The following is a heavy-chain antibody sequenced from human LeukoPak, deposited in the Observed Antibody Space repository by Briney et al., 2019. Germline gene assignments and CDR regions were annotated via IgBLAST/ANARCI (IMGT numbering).Heavy chain of an antibody. V-gene: IGHV3-7*01. CDR1: GFTFSSYW. Sequence: GGSLRLSCAASGFTFSSYWMSWVRQAPGKGLEWVANIKQDGSEKYYVDSVKGRFTISRDNAKNSLYLQMNSLRAEDTAVYYCARDSRYCSGGSCYGVWFGPWGQGTLVTVSS. D-gene: IGHD2-15*01. J-gene: IGHJ5*02. CDR3: ARDSRYCSGGSCYGVWFGP. CDR2: IKQDGSEK.